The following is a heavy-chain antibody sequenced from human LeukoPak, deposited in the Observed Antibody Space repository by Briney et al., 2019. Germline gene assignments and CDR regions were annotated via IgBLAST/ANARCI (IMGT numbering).Heavy chain of an antibody. V-gene: IGHV1-2*02. CDR2: INPNSGGT. Sequence: GASVKVSCKASGYTFTVYYMHWVRQAPGQGLEWMGWINPNSGGTNYAQKFQGRVTMTRDTSISTAYMELSRLRSDDTAVYYCARGRGYCSSTSCSNWFDPWGQGTLVTVSS. CDR1: GYTFTVYY. J-gene: IGHJ5*02. CDR3: ARGRGYCSSTSCSNWFDP. D-gene: IGHD2-2*01.